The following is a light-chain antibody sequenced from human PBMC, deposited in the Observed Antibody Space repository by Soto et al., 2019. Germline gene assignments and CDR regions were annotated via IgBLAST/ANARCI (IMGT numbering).Light chain of an antibody. J-gene: IGLJ7*01. V-gene: IGLV1-44*01. CDR1: SSNIGINS. CDR3: TAWDDSLSGVV. Sequence: QSVLTQPPSASGTPGQRVTISCSGGSSNIGINSVNWYQQVPGTAPKLLLYSNNLRPSGVPARFSGSKSGTSASLAISGLQSEDEADYYCTAWDDSLSGVVFGGGTQLTVL. CDR2: SNN.